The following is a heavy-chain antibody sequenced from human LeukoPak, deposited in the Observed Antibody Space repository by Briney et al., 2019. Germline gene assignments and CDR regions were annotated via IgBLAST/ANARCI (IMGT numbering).Heavy chain of an antibody. D-gene: IGHD1-26*01. J-gene: IGHJ4*02. CDR1: GFPFDDYG. CDR3: AKDFGPRGVGATPQY. V-gene: IGHV3-43D*03. CDR2: ISWHGETT. Sequence: AGGSLRLSCAASGFPFDDYGMLWVRQGPGKGLEWVSFISWHGETTYYSDSVKGRFTISRDSGTNSLYLQMNRLRTEDTGFYYCAKDFGPRGVGATPQYWGQGTVVIVSS.